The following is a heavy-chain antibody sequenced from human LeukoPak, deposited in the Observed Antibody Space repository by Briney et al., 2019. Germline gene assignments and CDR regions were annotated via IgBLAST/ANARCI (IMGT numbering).Heavy chain of an antibody. Sequence: GGSLRLSCAASGFAFSSSGIHWVRQAPGKGLEWVAFIRHDGSNEDYADSVKGRFTISRDNSKNTLYLQMNSLRAEDTAVYYCARGGSYLSAFDIWGQGTMVTVSS. J-gene: IGHJ3*02. CDR3: ARGGSYLSAFDI. CDR1: GFAFSSSG. V-gene: IGHV3-30*02. CDR2: IRHDGSNE. D-gene: IGHD1-26*01.